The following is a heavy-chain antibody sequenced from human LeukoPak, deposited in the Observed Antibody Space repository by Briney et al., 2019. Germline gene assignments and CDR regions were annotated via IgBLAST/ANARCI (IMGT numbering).Heavy chain of an antibody. J-gene: IGHJ6*02. CDR1: GFIFSGYA. V-gene: IGHV3-30-3*01. Sequence: PGGSLRLSCAASGFIFSGYAMHWVRQAPGKGLEWVAVISYDGSNKYYAESVKGRFTISRDNSKNTLFLQINSLRAEDTAVYYCARGHSYGMGVWGQGTTVTVSS. CDR3: ARGHSYGMGV. CDR2: ISYDGSNK.